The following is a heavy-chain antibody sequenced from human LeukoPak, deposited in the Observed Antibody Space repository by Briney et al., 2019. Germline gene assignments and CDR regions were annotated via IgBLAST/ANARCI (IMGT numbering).Heavy chain of an antibody. CDR3: ARGPNSNWSGLDF. D-gene: IGHD6-6*01. CDR2: ISPTGNTT. CDR1: GFSFSGHW. V-gene: IGHV3-74*01. Sequence: GGSLRLSRTASGFSFSGHWMHWARQLPGKGLVWVSRISPTGNTTSYADSVKGRFTVSRDNAKNTLYLQVNNLRAEDTAVYYCARGPNSNWSGLDFWGQGTLLTVSS. J-gene: IGHJ4*02.